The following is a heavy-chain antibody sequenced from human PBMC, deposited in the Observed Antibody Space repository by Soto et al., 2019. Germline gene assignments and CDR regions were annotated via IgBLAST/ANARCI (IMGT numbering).Heavy chain of an antibody. D-gene: IGHD2-21*01. Sequence: SETLSLTCTVSGGSVSGVDYFWSWIRQSPGKGLEWIGYIYYTGITHLNPSRKSRLTMAVDTSKNEFPLKLTSVSAADTAVYFCAREERKGIISWFDPWGQGTPVTVSS. CDR2: IYYTGIT. V-gene: IGHV4-30-4*01. CDR3: AREERKGIISWFDP. CDR1: GGSVSGVDYF. J-gene: IGHJ5*02.